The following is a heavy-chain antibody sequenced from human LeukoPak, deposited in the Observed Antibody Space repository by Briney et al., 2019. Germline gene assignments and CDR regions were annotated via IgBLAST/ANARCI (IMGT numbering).Heavy chain of an antibody. CDR2: ISGYNGNT. D-gene: IGHD3-22*01. CDR3: ARDGLHRLSGYGGWFDP. CDR1: GYIFANYG. Sequence: ASVKVSFKASGYIFANYGIAWVRQAPGHGLEWMGWISGYNGNTHYAQKLQGRVSMTADTSTSTVYMELRSLRSDDTAVYYCARDGLHRLSGYGGWFDPWGQGTLVSVSS. J-gene: IGHJ5*02. V-gene: IGHV1-18*01.